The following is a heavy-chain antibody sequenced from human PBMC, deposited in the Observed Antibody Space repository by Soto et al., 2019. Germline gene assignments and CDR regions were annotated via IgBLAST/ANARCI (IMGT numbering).Heavy chain of an antibody. CDR2: ISSSSSYI. Sequence: PGGSLRLSCAASGFTFSSYSMNWVRQAPGKGLEWVSSISSSSSYIYYADSVKGRLTISRDNAKNSLYLQMNSLRAEDTAVYYCAIFSSGWYDGRNWFDPWGQGTLVTVSS. J-gene: IGHJ5*02. CDR3: AIFSSGWYDGRNWFDP. V-gene: IGHV3-21*01. D-gene: IGHD6-19*01. CDR1: GFTFSSYS.